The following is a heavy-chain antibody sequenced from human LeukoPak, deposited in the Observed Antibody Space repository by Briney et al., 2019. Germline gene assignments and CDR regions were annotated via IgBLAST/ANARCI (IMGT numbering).Heavy chain of an antibody. V-gene: IGHV3-74*01. CDR3: ARAPSEIGGYYPEYFRH. Sequence: PGGSLRLSCVASGFTFSRYWMHWVRQAPGKGLVWVSRIKSDGSTRYADSVKGRFTISRDNAKNTVSLQMTSLRAEDTGVYYCARAPSEIGGYYPEYFRHWGQGTLVIVSS. CDR2: IKSDGST. CDR1: GFTFSRYW. J-gene: IGHJ1*01. D-gene: IGHD3-22*01.